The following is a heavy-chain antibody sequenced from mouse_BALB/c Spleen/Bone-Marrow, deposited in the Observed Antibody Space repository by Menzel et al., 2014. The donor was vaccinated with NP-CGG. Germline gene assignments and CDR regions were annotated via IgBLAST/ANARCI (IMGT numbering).Heavy chain of an antibody. D-gene: IGHD1-1*01. Sequence: VQLQQSGAELAKPGASVKMSCKASGYTFTGYWMHWVKQRPGQGLEWIGYINPSTGYTEYNQKFKDKATLTADKSSSTAYMQLSSLTSEDSAVYYCARLTTVVPYDYWGQGTTLTVSS. CDR3: ARLTTVVPYDY. V-gene: IGHV1-7*01. CDR2: INPSTGYT. J-gene: IGHJ2*01. CDR1: GYTFTGYW.